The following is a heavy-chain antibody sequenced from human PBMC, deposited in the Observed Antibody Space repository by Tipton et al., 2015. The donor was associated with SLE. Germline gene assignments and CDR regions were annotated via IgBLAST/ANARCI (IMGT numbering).Heavy chain of an antibody. CDR2: IIPIFGTA. J-gene: IGHJ3*02. D-gene: IGHD3-16*01. CDR3: ARDNLFRATGDNDAFDI. Sequence: QLVQSGAEVKKPGSSVKVSCKASGGTFSSYAISWVRQAPGQGLEWMGGIIPIFGTANYAQKFQGRVTITTDESTSTAYMELSSLRSDDTAVYYCARDNLFRATGDNDAFDIWGQGTMVTVSS. CDR1: GGTFSSYA. V-gene: IGHV1-69*01.